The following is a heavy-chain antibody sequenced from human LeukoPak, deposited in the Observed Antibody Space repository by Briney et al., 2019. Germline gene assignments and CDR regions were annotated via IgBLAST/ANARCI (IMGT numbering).Heavy chain of an antibody. CDR3: AVRGVNPYYYYYYYMDV. Sequence: PSETLSLTCTVSGGSISSSSYYWGWIRQPPGKGLEWIGSIYYSGSTYYHPSLKSRVTISVDTSKNQFPLKLSSVTAADTAVYYCAVRGVNPYYYYYYYMDVWGKGTTVTVSS. CDR1: GGSISSSSYY. D-gene: IGHD3-10*02. CDR2: IYYSGST. J-gene: IGHJ6*03. V-gene: IGHV4-39*06.